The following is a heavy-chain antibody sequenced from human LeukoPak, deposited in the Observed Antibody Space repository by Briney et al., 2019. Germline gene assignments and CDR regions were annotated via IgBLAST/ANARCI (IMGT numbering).Heavy chain of an antibody. D-gene: IGHD1-26*01. CDR3: AKGKNSGSYYLNYYMDV. J-gene: IGHJ6*03. CDR2: ISSSSSYI. Sequence: GGSLRLSCAASGFTFSSYSMNWVRQAPGKGLEWVSSISSSSSYIYYADSVKGRFTISRDNAKNSLYLQMNSLRAEDTAVYYCAKGKNSGSYYLNYYMDVWGKGTTVTISS. V-gene: IGHV3-21*01. CDR1: GFTFSSYS.